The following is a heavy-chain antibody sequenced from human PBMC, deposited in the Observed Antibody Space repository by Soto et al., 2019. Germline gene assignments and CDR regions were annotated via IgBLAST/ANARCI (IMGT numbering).Heavy chain of an antibody. J-gene: IGHJ4*02. D-gene: IGHD2-2*01. CDR1: GGSISSGDYY. CDR3: ARGGAAASDY. Sequence: SETLSLTCTVSGGSISSGDYYWSWIRQPPGKGLEWIGYIYHSGSTYYNPSLKSRVTISVDRSKNQFSLKLSSVTAADTAVYYCARGGAAASDYWGQGTLVTVSS. CDR2: IYHSGST. V-gene: IGHV4-30-2*01.